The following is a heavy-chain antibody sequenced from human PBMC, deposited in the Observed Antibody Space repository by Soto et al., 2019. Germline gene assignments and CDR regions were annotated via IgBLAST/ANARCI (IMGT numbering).Heavy chain of an antibody. CDR3: AREPNYSTGSFDC. Sequence: EVQLVESGGGLVQPGGSLRLSCAASGFTFSSYWMHWVRQAPGEGLVWVSRIKSDGSSITYADSVKGRFTISRDNAKNTLYLQMNSLRAEDTAVYYCAREPNYSTGSFDCWGQGTLVTVSS. CDR2: IKSDGSSI. V-gene: IGHV3-74*01. CDR1: GFTFSSYW. D-gene: IGHD2-8*02. J-gene: IGHJ4*02.